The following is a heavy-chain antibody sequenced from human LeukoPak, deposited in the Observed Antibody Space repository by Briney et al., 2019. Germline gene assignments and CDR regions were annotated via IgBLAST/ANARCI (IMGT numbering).Heavy chain of an antibody. Sequence: GGSLRLSCAASGFTFSSYWMSWVRQAPGKGLEWVANIKQDGSEKYYVDSVKGRFTISRDNAKNSLYLQMNSLRAGDTAVYYCARGVFEGVYAAAGSLYYYYYMDVWGKGTTVTISS. V-gene: IGHV3-7*01. D-gene: IGHD2-15*01. CDR2: IKQDGSEK. CDR3: ARGVFEGVYAAAGSLYYYYYMDV. CDR1: GFTFSSYW. J-gene: IGHJ6*03.